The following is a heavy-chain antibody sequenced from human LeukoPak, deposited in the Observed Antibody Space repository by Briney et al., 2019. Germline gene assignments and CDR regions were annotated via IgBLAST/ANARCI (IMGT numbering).Heavy chain of an antibody. CDR2: INPSGGST. Sequence: ASVKVSCKASGYTFTSYYMHWVRQAPGQGLEWMGIINPSGGSTSYAQKFQGRVTMTRDTSTSTVYMELSSLRSEDTAVYYCARATMMDTAMVNTFDYWGQGTLVTVSS. CDR1: GYTFTSYY. J-gene: IGHJ4*02. CDR3: ARATMMDTAMVNTFDY. D-gene: IGHD5-18*01. V-gene: IGHV1-46*01.